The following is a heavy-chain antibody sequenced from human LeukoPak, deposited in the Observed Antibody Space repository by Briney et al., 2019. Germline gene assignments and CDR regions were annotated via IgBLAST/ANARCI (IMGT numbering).Heavy chain of an antibody. J-gene: IGHJ4*02. CDR2: IWYDGSNK. CDR3: ARPNFNYVVSSPDY. V-gene: IGHV3-33*01. CDR1: GFTFSSYG. Sequence: GGSLRLSCAASGFTFSSYGMHWVRQAPGKGLEWVAVIWYDGSNKYYADSVKGRFTISRDNSKNTLYLQMNSLRAEDTAVYYCARPNFNYVVSSPDYWGQGTLVTVSS. D-gene: IGHD3-16*01.